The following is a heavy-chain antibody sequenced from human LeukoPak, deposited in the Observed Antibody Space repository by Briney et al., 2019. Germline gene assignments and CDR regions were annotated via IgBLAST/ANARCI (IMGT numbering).Heavy chain of an antibody. Sequence: SETLSLTCTVSGGSISSGDYYWSWIRQHPGKGLEWIGYIYYSGSTYYNPSLKSRVTISVDTSKNQFSLKLSSVTAADTAVYYCASEYYYDSSGYYYNYWGQGTLVTVSS. V-gene: IGHV4-31*03. D-gene: IGHD3-22*01. J-gene: IGHJ4*02. CDR3: ASEYYYDSSGYYYNY. CDR2: IYYSGST. CDR1: GGSISSGDYY.